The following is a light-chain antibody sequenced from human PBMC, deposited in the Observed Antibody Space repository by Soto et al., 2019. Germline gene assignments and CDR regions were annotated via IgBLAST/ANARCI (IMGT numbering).Light chain of an antibody. CDR1: SSDIGRYNL. CDR3: CSHAGRGSVL. J-gene: IGLJ2*01. V-gene: IGLV2-23*02. CDR2: DVT. Sequence: QSALAQPASVSGSPGQSITISCTGTSSDIGRYNLVSWYQQYPGEAPTLVIYDVTKRPSGVSYRFSASKSGNTASLTISGLQAEDEADYYCCSHAGRGSVLFGGGTKVTVL.